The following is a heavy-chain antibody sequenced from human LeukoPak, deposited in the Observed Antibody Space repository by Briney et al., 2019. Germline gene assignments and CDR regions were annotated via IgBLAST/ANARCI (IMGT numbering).Heavy chain of an antibody. CDR1: GGSISSGDYY. V-gene: IGHV4-30-4*01. CDR3: ARDDSVVGTAYDY. J-gene: IGHJ4*02. CDR2: IYCSGST. D-gene: IGHD6-19*01. Sequence: SETLSLTCTVSGGSISSGDYYWSWIRQPPGKGLEWIGYIYCSGSTYYNPSLKSRVTISVDTSKNQFSLKLSSVIVADTAVYYCARDDSVVGTAYDYWGQGTLVTVSS.